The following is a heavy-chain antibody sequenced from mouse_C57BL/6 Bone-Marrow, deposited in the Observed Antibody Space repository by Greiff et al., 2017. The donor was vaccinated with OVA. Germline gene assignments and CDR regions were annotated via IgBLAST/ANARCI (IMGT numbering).Heavy chain of an antibody. CDR1: GYTFTSYW. CDR2: IHPNSGST. J-gene: IGHJ3*01. CDR3: ARDLLWPFAY. V-gene: IGHV1-64*01. Sequence: QVQLQQPGAELVKPGASVKLSCKASGYTFTSYWMHWVKQRPGQGLEWIGMIHPNSGSTNYNEKFKSKATLTVDKSSSPAYMQLSSLTSEDSAVYYCARDLLWPFAYWGQGTLVTVSA. D-gene: IGHD2-1*01.